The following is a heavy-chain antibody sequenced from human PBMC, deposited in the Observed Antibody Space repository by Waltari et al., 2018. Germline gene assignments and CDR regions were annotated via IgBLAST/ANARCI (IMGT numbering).Heavy chain of an antibody. J-gene: IGHJ4*02. V-gene: IGHV1-18*01. D-gene: IGHD3-22*01. CDR2: ISPYNGKT. Sequence: QVRLVQSGPQVKKPGASMKVSCKASGYTFTTYGIPWVRQAPGQGLEWVGWISPYNGKTYYAQKLQDRLTVTSDTSTTTAYLELRSLRPDDTAVYFCARDLRAYYDSSGRGVYWGQGTLVAVSS. CDR3: ARDLRAYYDSSGRGVY. CDR1: GYTFTTYG.